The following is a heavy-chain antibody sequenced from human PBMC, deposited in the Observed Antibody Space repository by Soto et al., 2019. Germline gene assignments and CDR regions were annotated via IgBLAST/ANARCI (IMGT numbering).Heavy chain of an antibody. V-gene: IGHV3-30*18. Sequence: QVQLVESGGGVVQPGRSLRLSCVASGFTYSDSGMHWVRQAAGKGLERVVVISFDGSSEKYADSVKGRFTISRDNSKNTLYLQMNSLRAEDTAVYYCAKARGDYWSFFDYWGQGTLVTVSS. CDR3: AKARGDYWSFFDY. D-gene: IGHD4-17*01. J-gene: IGHJ4*02. CDR1: GFTYSDSG. CDR2: ISFDGSSE.